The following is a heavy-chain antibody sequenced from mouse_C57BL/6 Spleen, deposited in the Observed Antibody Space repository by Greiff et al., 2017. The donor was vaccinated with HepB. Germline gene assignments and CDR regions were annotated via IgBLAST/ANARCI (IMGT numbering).Heavy chain of an antibody. CDR1: GFTFSDYG. V-gene: IGHV5-17*01. D-gene: IGHD1-1*01. J-gene: IGHJ4*01. Sequence: EVNVVESGGGLVKPGGSLKLSCAASGFTFSDYGMHWVRQAPEKGLEWVAYISSGSSTIYYADTVKGRFTISRDNAKNTLFLQMTSLRSEDTAMYYCARGEPYYYYAMDYWGQGTSVTVSS. CDR2: ISSGSSTI. CDR3: ARGEPYYYYAMDY.